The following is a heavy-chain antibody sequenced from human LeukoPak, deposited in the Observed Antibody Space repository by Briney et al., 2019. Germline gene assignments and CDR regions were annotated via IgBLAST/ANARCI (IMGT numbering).Heavy chain of an antibody. Sequence: AASVKVSCKASGYTFTGYYMHWVRQAPGQGLEWMGWINPNSGGTNYAQKFQGRVTMTRDTSISTAYMELRRLRSDDTAVYYCARAAGLSLHIAVAGTWWFDPWGQGTLVTVSS. CDR2: INPNSGGT. J-gene: IGHJ5*02. CDR1: GYTFTGYY. CDR3: ARAAGLSLHIAVAGTWWFDP. D-gene: IGHD6-19*01. V-gene: IGHV1-2*02.